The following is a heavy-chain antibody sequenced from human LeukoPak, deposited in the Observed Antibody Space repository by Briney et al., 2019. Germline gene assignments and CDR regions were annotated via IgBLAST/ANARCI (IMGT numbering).Heavy chain of an antibody. CDR1: RFTFSNYW. V-gene: IGHV3-23*01. Sequence: GGSLRLSCAASRFTFSNYWMNWFRQAPGKGLEWVSSTGDDTYYADSVKGRFTISRDDSKDTLFLQMSSLRVEDTAVYYCAKDAIYKNSVWDYFDYLGQGTLVTVSS. J-gene: IGHJ4*02. D-gene: IGHD5-24*01. CDR2: TGDDT. CDR3: AKDAIYKNSVWDYFDY.